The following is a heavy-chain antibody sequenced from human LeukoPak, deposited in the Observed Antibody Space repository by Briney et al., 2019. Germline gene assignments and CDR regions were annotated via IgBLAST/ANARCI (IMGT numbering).Heavy chain of an antibody. CDR1: GFTFSSSS. CDR2: ITDAVGST. Sequence: LSGGSLRLSCAASGFTFSSSSISWVRQAPGKGLEWVSAITDAVGSTHYADSVKGRFTISSDNSKNTVYLQMNSLRPEDMAVYYCAKEIFRGLLYIDYWGQGTLVTVSS. V-gene: IGHV3-23*01. D-gene: IGHD3-3*01. CDR3: AKEIFRGLLYIDY. J-gene: IGHJ4*02.